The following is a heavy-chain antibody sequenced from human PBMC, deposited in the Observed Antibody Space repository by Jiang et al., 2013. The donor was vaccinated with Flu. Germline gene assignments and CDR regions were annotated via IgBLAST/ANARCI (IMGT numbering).Heavy chain of an antibody. CDR2: ISYDGSNK. Sequence: LEWVAVISYDGSNKYYADSVKGRFTISRDNSKNTLYLQMNSLRAEDTAVYYCAREIAAAGYFDYWGQGTLVTVSS. CDR3: AREIAAAGYFDY. J-gene: IGHJ4*02. D-gene: IGHD6-13*01. V-gene: IGHV3-30-3*01.